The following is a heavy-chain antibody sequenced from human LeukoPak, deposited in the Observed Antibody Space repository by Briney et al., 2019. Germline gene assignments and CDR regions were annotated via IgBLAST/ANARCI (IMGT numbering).Heavy chain of an antibody. V-gene: IGHV4-59*01. CDR1: GCSISSYY. CDR2: IYYSGST. CDR3: ARDLYGGSSPFDY. J-gene: IGHJ4*02. D-gene: IGHD1-26*01. Sequence: SETLSLTCTVSGCSISSYYWSWIRQPPGKGLEWIWYIYYSGSTNYNPSLKSRVTISVDTSKNQFSLKLSSVTAADTAVYYCARDLYGGSSPFDYWGQGTLVTVSS.